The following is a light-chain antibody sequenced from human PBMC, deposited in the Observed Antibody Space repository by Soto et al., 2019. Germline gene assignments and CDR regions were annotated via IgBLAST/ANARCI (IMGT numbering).Light chain of an antibody. J-gene: IGLJ2*01. CDR3: SSYTSSTLVV. V-gene: IGLV2-14*01. CDR2: DVT. Sequence: QSALTQPASVSGSPGQSITISCSGTSSDVGGYNYVSWFQQYPGKAPKLLIYDVTNRPSGVSHRFSGSKSGNTASLTISGLQAEYEADHHFSSYTSSTLVVFGGGTKLTVL. CDR1: SSDVGGYNY.